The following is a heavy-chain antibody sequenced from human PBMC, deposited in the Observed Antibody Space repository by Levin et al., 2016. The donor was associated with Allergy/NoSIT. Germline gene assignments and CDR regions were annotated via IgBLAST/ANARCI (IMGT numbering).Heavy chain of an antibody. CDR2: SSLSLGIA. D-gene: IGHD4-17*01. J-gene: IGHJ4*02. Sequence: WVRQAPGQGLEWMEGSSLSLGIANYAQKFQGRVTITADKSTSTAYMELSSLRSEDTAVYYCARAFDAEVGYGDSTMGTFDYWGQGTLVTVSS. CDR3: ARAFDAEVGYGDSTMGTFDY. V-gene: IGHV1-69*17.